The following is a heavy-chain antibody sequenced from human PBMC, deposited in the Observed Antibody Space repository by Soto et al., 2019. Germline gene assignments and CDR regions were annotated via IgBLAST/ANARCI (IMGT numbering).Heavy chain of an antibody. CDR1: GFTFEDYG. V-gene: IGHV3-20*04. Sequence: PGGSLRLSCAASGFTFEDYGMSWVRQAPGKGLEWVSGIDWNGGSTSSADSVKGRFTISRDNAKNSLYLQMNSLRAEDTALYYCARGHGVDWFDPWGQGTLVTVSS. CDR2: IDWNGGST. D-gene: IGHD4-17*01. J-gene: IGHJ5*02. CDR3: ARGHGVDWFDP.